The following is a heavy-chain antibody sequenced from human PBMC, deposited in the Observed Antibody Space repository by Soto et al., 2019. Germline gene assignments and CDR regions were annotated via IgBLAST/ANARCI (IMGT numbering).Heavy chain of an antibody. V-gene: IGHV3-30-3*01. Sequence: GGSLRLSCAASGFTFSSYAMHWVRQAPGKGLEWVAVISYDGSNKYYADSVKGRFTISRDNSKNTLYLQMNSLRAEDTAVYYCAREAGDISQVAADASLKIFLGVNWFDPWGQGTLVTVSP. CDR1: GFTFSSYA. D-gene: IGHD3-9*01. CDR2: ISYDGSNK. CDR3: AREAGDISQVAADASLKIFLGVNWFDP. J-gene: IGHJ5*02.